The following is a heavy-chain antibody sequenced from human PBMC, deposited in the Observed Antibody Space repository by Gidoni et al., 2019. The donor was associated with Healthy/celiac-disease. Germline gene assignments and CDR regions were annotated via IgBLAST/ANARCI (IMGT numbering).Heavy chain of an antibody. V-gene: IGHV1-18*01. Sequence: QVQLVQSGAEVTKPGASVKVSCKASGYTFTSYGISWVRQAPGQGLEWMGWISAYNGNTNYAQKLQGRVTMTTDTSTSTAYMELRSLRSDDTAVYYCARVGLTGELRFLEWLFPEENNWGQGTLVTVSS. CDR1: GYTFTSYG. D-gene: IGHD3-3*01. CDR2: ISAYNGNT. J-gene: IGHJ4*02. CDR3: ARVGLTGELRFLEWLFPEENN.